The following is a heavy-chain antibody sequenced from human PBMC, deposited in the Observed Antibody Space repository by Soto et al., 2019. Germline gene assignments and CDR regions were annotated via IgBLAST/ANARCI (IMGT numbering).Heavy chain of an antibody. V-gene: IGHV3-15*07. CDR2: IKSKTDGGTT. CDR1: GFTFSNAW. CDR3: TTERHEGYNCGSTKSPFLDI. D-gene: IGHD5-12*01. J-gene: IGHJ3*02. Sequence: PVGSLRLSCAASGFTFSNAWMNWVRQAPGKGLEWVGRIKSKTDGGTTDYAAPVKGRSTISRDDSKNTLYLQMNSLKTEDTAVYYCTTERHEGYNCGSTKSPFLDIWGQGTMVTVSS.